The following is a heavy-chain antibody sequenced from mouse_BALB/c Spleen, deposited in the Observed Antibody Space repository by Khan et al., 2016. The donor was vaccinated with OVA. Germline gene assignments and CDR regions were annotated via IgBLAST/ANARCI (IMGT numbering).Heavy chain of an antibody. CDR1: GYSFTSDYA. J-gene: IGHJ4*01. CDR3: ARRGDDYYVAMDY. V-gene: IGHV3-2*02. CDR2: ISYSGST. Sequence: VQLLESGPGLVKPSQSLSITCTVTGYSFTSDYAWNWIRQFAGNKLEWMGFISYSGSTSYKPSIKSRISITRDTSKNQFFLQLNSVTTDETATYYCARRGDDYYVAMDYWGQRTSVTVAS. D-gene: IGHD1-1*01.